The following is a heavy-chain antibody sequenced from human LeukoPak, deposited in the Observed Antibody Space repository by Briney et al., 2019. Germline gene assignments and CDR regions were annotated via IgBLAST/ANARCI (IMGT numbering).Heavy chain of an antibody. CDR1: GASISSHY. J-gene: IGHJ6*03. Sequence: PSETLSLTCAVSGASISSHYWSWIRQPPGKGLEWIGYTSGSISDSPSLKSRVAVSVDPSQNQVSLSLTSVTAADTAVYYCARVLAIFGLDTTDFYMDVWGKGTTVTVSS. D-gene: IGHD3/OR15-3a*01. CDR2: TSGSI. CDR3: ARVLAIFGLDTTDFYMDV. V-gene: IGHV4-59*11.